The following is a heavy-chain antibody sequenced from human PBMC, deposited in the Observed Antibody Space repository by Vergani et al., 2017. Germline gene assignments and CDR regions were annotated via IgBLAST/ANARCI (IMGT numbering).Heavy chain of an antibody. V-gene: IGHV4-31*03. CDR2: IYYSGST. CDR3: ARDRCSSTSCYRWFDP. CDR1: GDSISSGVYY. D-gene: IGHD2-2*01. Sequence: QVQLQESGPGLVKPSQTLSLTCSVSGDSISSGVYYWNWIRQHPGKGLEWIGYIYYSGSTYYNPSLKSRVTISVDTSKNQFSLKLSSVTAADTAVYYCARDRCSSTSCYRWFDPWGQGTLVTVSS. J-gene: IGHJ5*02.